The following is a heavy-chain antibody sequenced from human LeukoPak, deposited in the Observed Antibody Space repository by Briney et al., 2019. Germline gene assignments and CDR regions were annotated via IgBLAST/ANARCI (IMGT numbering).Heavy chain of an antibody. CDR1: GGSMSSSTYY. V-gene: IGHV4-39*07. CDR2: IYYSGST. J-gene: IGHJ5*02. Sequence: SETLSLTCTVPGGSMSSSTYYWGWIRQPPGKGLEWIGNIYYSGSTYYNPSLKSRVTISVDTSKNQFSLKLSSVTAADTAVYYCARGLDPWGQGTLVTVSS. CDR3: ARGLDP.